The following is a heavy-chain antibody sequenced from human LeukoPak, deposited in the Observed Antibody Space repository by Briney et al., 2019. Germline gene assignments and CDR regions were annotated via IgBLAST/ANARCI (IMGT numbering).Heavy chain of an antibody. CDR1: GFTFSDYY. CDR2: ISSSSSYT. CDR3: ARDPTMVRVSDTINWFDH. J-gene: IGHJ5*02. V-gene: IGHV3-11*06. D-gene: IGHD3-10*01. Sequence: GGSLRLSCAASGFTFSDYYMSWIRQAPGKGLEWVSYISSSSSYTNYADSVKGRFTISRDNAKNSLYLQMNSLRAENTAVYYCARDPTMVRVSDTINWFDHWGQGTLVTGSS.